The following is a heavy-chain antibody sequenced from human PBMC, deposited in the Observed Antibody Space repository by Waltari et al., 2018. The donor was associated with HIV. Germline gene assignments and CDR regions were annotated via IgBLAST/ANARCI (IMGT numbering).Heavy chain of an antibody. D-gene: IGHD6-13*01. CDR1: GYTLRRSW. CDR2: IKEDGSEI. V-gene: IGHV3-7*01. CDR3: ARRQQLTD. J-gene: IGHJ4*02. Sequence: EVRLVESGGGLVQPGGSLRLSCSAAGYTLRRSWMTWVRQAPGKGLEWVANIKEDGSEIHYVDSVKGRFTISRDNAKNSLYLQMNSLRAEDTVVYYCARRQQLTDWGQGTLVTVSS.